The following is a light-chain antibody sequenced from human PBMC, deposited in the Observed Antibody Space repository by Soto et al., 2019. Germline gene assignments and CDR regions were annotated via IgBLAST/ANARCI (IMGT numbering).Light chain of an antibody. CDR1: QSVSSS. CDR2: DTS. V-gene: IGKV3-15*01. CDR3: QQYIDWPPGT. J-gene: IGKJ1*01. Sequence: EIVVPQSPATLSVSPGARVTLSCRASQSVSSSLAWYQQRPGQAPRLLIYDTSTRAAGISARFSGSGSGTEFTLTISSLQSEDFAVYYCQQYIDWPPGTFGQGTAVEIK.